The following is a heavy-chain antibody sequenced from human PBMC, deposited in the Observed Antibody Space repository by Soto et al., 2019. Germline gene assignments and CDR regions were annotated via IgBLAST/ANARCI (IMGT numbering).Heavy chain of an antibody. CDR1: GGSISTYF. Sequence: QEQLQESGRGLVKPAESLSLTCTVSGGSISTYFLSWIRQPSAKGLEWIGNIHYSGSTNYNPSLKSRVTISVDMSKNQFSLKLTSMTAADTAVYYCARWPSTSARDAFDIWGPGTMVTVSS. CDR3: ARWPSTSARDAFDI. V-gene: IGHV4-59*01. J-gene: IGHJ3*02. CDR2: IHYSGST.